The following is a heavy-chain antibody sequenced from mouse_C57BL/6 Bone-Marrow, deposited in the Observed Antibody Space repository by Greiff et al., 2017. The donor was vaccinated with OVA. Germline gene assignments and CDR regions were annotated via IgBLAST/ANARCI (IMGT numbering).Heavy chain of an antibody. Sequence: QVQLQQSGPGLVPPSQSLSITCTVSGFSLTSYGVHWVRQSPGKGLEWLGVIWSGGSTDYNAAFMSRLSITKDNSKSQVFFKMNSLQADDTAIYYCAKIADGYWYFDVWGTGTTVTVSS. D-gene: IGHD2-3*01. CDR2: IWSGGST. J-gene: IGHJ1*03. CDR1: GFSLTSYG. V-gene: IGHV2-5*01. CDR3: AKIADGYWYFDV.